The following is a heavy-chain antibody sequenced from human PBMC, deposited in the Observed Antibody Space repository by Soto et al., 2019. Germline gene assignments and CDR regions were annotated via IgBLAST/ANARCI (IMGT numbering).Heavy chain of an antibody. V-gene: IGHV3-13*04. CDR1: GFTFSSYD. J-gene: IGHJ6*02. D-gene: IGHD6-19*01. Sequence: PGGPLRLSCAASGFTFSSYDMHWVRQATGKGLEWVSAIGTAGDTYYPGSVKGRFTISRENAKNSLYLQMNSLRAGDTAVYYCARVPRIAVAGKGWYYYGMDVWGQGTTVTVSS. CDR2: IGTAGDT. CDR3: ARVPRIAVAGKGWYYYGMDV.